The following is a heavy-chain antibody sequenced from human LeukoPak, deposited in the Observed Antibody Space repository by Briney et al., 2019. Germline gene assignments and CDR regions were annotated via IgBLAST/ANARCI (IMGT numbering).Heavy chain of an antibody. CDR1: GFTFTTYS. Sequence: GGSLRLSCAASGFTFTTYSMNWVRQAPGKGLEWVSYIGSSGPTIYYADSVKGRFTMSRDNARNSLYLQMNSLRAEDTAVYYCARSDSSGWLNWFDPWGQGTLVTVSS. V-gene: IGHV3-48*04. CDR3: ARSDSSGWLNWFDP. J-gene: IGHJ5*02. CDR2: IGSSGPTI. D-gene: IGHD6-19*01.